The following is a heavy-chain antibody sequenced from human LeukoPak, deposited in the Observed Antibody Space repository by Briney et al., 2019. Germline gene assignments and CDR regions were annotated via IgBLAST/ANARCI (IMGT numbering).Heavy chain of an antibody. D-gene: IGHD3-10*01. V-gene: IGHV3-53*01. CDR1: GFTVSSNY. CDR2: IYSGGST. CDR3: AKTGITMVRGVMAADY. J-gene: IGHJ4*02. Sequence: PGGSLRLSCAASGFTVSSNYMSWVRQAPGKGLEWVSVIYSGGSTYYADSVKGRFTISRDNSKNTLYLQMNSLRAEDTAVYYCAKTGITMVRGVMAADYWGQGTLVTVSS.